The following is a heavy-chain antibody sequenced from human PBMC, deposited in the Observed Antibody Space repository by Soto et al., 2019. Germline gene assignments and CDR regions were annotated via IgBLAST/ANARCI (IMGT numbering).Heavy chain of an antibody. Sequence: GDSVKASCKASGGTVSSYAISWVRQAPGQGLEWMGGIIPIFGTANYAQKFQGRVTITADESTSTAYMELSSLRSEDTAVYYCAQRKDIVVVPAAPTYYGMDVWGQGTTVTVSS. V-gene: IGHV1-69*13. D-gene: IGHD2-2*01. CDR1: GGTVSSYA. CDR3: AQRKDIVVVPAAPTYYGMDV. J-gene: IGHJ6*02. CDR2: IIPIFGTA.